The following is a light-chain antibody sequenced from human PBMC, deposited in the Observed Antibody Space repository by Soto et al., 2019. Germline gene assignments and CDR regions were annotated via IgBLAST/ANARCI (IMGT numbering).Light chain of an antibody. CDR1: QTVSSSY. Sequence: LTQSPDTLSLSPGERATLSCRASQTVSSSYLAWYQQKPGQAPRLLIYGASSRATGIPDRFSGSGSGTDFTLTISRLEPEDFAVYYCQQYGSSPLTFGQGTRLEIK. V-gene: IGKV3-20*01. J-gene: IGKJ5*01. CDR3: QQYGSSPLT. CDR2: GAS.